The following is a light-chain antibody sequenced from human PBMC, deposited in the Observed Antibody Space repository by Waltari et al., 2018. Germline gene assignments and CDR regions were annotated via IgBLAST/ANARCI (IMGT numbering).Light chain of an antibody. V-gene: IGKV3-11*01. J-gene: IGKJ4*01. CDR1: QSVTRY. CDR3: QQRSSWPS. Sequence: IVLTQSPATLSLSPGARATLSCRASQSVTRYLAWYQQNPGQAPRLLISDASNRAAGIPARFSGSGFETDFTLTISSLEPEDSAVYYCQQRSSWPSFGGGTKVEIK. CDR2: DAS.